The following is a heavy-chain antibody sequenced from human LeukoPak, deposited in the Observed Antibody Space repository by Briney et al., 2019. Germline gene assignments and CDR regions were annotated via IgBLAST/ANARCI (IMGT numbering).Heavy chain of an antibody. J-gene: IGHJ4*02. Sequence: SETLSLTCTVSGGSISSYYWSWIRQPPGKGLEWIGYIYYSGSTNYNPSLKSRVTISVDTSKNQFSLKLSSVTAADTAVYYCARQISRYSSVWIYFDYWGQGTLVTVSS. CDR1: GGSISSYY. CDR2: IYYSGST. V-gene: IGHV4-59*08. D-gene: IGHD6-19*01. CDR3: ARQISRYSSVWIYFDY.